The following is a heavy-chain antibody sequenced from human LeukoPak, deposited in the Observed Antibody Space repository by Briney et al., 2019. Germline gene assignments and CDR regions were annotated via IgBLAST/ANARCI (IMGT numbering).Heavy chain of an antibody. CDR3: ARQKHQKITISPIEGAFDI. J-gene: IGHJ3*02. Sequence: SETLSLTCTVSGGSISSYYWNWIRQPPGKGLEWIGYIYYSGITNYNPSLKSRVTISVDTSKSQFSLKLSPVTAADTAVCYCARQKHQKITISPIEGAFDIWGQGTMVTVSS. CDR1: GGSISSYY. CDR2: IYYSGIT. D-gene: IGHD3-3*01. V-gene: IGHV4-59*08.